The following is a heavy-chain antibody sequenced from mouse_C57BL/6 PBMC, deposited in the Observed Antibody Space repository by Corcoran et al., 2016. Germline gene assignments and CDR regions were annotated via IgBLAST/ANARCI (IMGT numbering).Heavy chain of an antibody. V-gene: IGHV1-81*01. Sequence: QVQLQQSGAELARPGASVKLSCKASGYTFTSYGISWVKQRTGQGLEWIGEIYPRSGNTYYNEKFKGKATLTADKSSSTAYMELRSLTSEDSAVYFCASEDFWFAYWGQGTLVTVSA. CDR2: IYPRSGNT. CDR1: GYTFTSYG. CDR3: ASEDFWFAY. J-gene: IGHJ3*01.